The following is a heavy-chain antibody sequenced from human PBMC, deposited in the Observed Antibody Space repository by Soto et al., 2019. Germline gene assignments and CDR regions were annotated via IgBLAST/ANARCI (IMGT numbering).Heavy chain of an antibody. D-gene: IGHD6-13*01. V-gene: IGHV3-48*01. CDR2: ISPSSSTI. CDR1: GFTFSNYG. CDR3: ARAYSSSSGKNAFDF. Sequence: LRLSCAASGFTFSNYGMNWVRQAPGKGLEWVSYISPSSSTIYYADSVKGRFTISRENAMNSLYLQMNSLRAEDTAIYYCARAYSSSSGKNAFDFWGQGTMVTVSS. J-gene: IGHJ3*01.